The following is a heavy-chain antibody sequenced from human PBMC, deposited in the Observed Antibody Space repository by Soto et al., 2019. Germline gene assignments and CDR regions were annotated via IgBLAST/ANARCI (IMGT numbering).Heavy chain of an antibody. J-gene: IGHJ4*02. D-gene: IGHD3-22*01. V-gene: IGHV1-24*01. CDR1: GYTLTELS. CDR3: ATEEVDYYYRSGYYYFDY. Sequence: QVQLVQSGAEVKKPGASVKVSCKVSGYTLTELSMHWVRLAPGKGLEWMGGSDPEDGETIDEQKFQGRVTMTEDTSTEPVYMELSSLRSEDTAVYYCATEEVDYYYRSGYYYFDYWGQGTLVTVSS. CDR2: SDPEDGET.